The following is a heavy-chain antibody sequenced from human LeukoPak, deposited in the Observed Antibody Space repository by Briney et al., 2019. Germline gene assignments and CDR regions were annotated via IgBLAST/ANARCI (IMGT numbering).Heavy chain of an antibody. CDR3: ARQSEEAENYYDSSGYPYFYFDY. D-gene: IGHD3-22*01. V-gene: IGHV4-39*01. CDR1: GGSASSRTYY. J-gene: IGHJ4*02. Sequence: SETLSLTCSVSGGSASSRTYYWGWIRQPPGKGLEWIGSIYYSGSTYCNPSLKSRVTISVDTSKNQFSLKLSSVTAADTAVYYCARQSEEAENYYDSSGYPYFYFDYWGQGTLVTVSS. CDR2: IYYSGST.